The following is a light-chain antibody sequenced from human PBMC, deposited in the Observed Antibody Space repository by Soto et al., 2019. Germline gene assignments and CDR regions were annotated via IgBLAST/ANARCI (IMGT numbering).Light chain of an antibody. Sequence: QSAPTQPASASGSPGQSITITCTGTSSDVGGYNYVSWYQQYPGKAPKLMIYEVTNRHSGVSNRFSGSKSGNTASLTISGLQAEDEADYYCSSYASSSTRVFGGGTKLTVL. J-gene: IGLJ3*02. CDR1: SSDVGGYNY. CDR3: SSYASSSTRV. CDR2: EVT. V-gene: IGLV2-14*01.